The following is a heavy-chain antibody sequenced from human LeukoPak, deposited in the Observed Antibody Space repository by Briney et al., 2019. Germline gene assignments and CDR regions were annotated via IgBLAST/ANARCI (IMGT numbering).Heavy chain of an antibody. J-gene: IGHJ4*02. Sequence: GGSLRLSCVVSGFTFSSYAMSWVRQAPGKGLEWVSAISGSGGSTYYADSVKGRFTISRDNSKNTLYLQMNSLRAEDTAVYFCTRGGSYSLAIGYWGQGALVTVSS. CDR2: ISGSGGST. D-gene: IGHD1-26*01. CDR1: GFTFSSYA. V-gene: IGHV3-23*01. CDR3: TRGGSYSLAIGY.